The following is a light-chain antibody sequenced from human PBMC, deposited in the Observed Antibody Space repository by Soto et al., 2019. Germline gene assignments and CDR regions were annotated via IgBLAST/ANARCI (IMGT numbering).Light chain of an antibody. CDR3: QQYNNWPRT. V-gene: IGKV3-15*01. J-gene: IGKJ1*01. CDR2: GAS. CDR1: QSISSN. Sequence: EIVMTQSPVTLSVSPGESATLSCRASQSISSNLAWYQQKHGQAPRLLIDGASTRATDIPAKISGSGSGTEFTLTISSLQSEVFAVYYCQQYNNWPRTFGQGTKVEIK.